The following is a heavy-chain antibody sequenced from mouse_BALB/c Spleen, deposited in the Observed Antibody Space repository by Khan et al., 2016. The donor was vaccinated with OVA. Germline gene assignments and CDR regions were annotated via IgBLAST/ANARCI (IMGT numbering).Heavy chain of an antibody. D-gene: IGHD1-2*01. CDR3: ARRNYFGYTFAY. CDR1: GYTFTDYY. Sequence: QVQLKQSGAELARPGASVKLSCKASGYTFTDYYINWVKQRTGQGLEWIGEISPGSGDTYYNERFKGKATLTADKSSSTAYMQLSSLTSEASAVYFCARRNYFGYTFAYWRPRTLLPVSA. V-gene: IGHV1-77*01. J-gene: IGHJ3*01. CDR2: ISPGSGDT.